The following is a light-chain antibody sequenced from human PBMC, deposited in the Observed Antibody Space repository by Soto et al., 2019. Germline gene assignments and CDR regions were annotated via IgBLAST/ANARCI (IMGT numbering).Light chain of an antibody. CDR2: DDN. CDR1: SIGSKS. V-gene: IGLV3-21*02. CDR3: QVWDSSGDHDV. Sequence: SSELTQPPSVSVAPGQTARITCGGNSIGSKSVHWYQQKPGQAPVLVVYDDNARPSGIPERFSASNSGNTATLTINRVEAGDEADYYCQVWDSSGDHDVFGTGTKLTVL. J-gene: IGLJ1*01.